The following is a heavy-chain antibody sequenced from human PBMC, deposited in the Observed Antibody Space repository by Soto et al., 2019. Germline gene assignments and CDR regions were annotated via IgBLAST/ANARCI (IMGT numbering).Heavy chain of an antibody. CDR3: TTDKSGLWFGELLSGVDY. CDR2: IKSKTDGGTT. D-gene: IGHD3-10*01. CDR1: GFTFSNAW. J-gene: IGHJ4*02. Sequence: GGSLRLSCAASGFTFSNAWMSWVRQAPGKGLEWVGRIKSKTDGGTTDYAAPVKGRFTISRDDSKNTLYLQMNSLKTEDTAVYYCTTDKSGLWFGELLSGVDYWGQGTLVTVSS. V-gene: IGHV3-15*01.